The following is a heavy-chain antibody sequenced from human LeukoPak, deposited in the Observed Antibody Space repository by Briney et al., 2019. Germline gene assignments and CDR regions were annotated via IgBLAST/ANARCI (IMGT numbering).Heavy chain of an antibody. Sequence: PGGSLRLSCAASGFTFSSYSMNWVRQAPGKGLEWVSSISSSSSYIYCADSVKGRFTISRDNAKNSLYLQMNSLRAEDTAVYYCARGVMATTKRGTFSDYWGQGTLVTVSS. D-gene: IGHD5-24*01. CDR1: GFTFSSYS. CDR2: ISSSSSYI. V-gene: IGHV3-21*01. J-gene: IGHJ4*02. CDR3: ARGVMATTKRGTFSDY.